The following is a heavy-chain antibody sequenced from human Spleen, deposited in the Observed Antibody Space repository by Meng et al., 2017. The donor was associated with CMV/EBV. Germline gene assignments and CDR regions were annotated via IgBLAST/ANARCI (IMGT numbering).Heavy chain of an antibody. CDR3: AKVPHVRIAADNWFDP. D-gene: IGHD6-13*01. CDR1: GFTFSSYA. Sequence: GESLKISCAASGFTFSSYAMHWVRQAPGKGLEWVANIKQDGSEKYYVDSVKGRFTISRDNSKNTLYLQMNSLRAEDTAVYYCAKVPHVRIAADNWFDPWGQGTLVTVSS. V-gene: IGHV3-7*03. J-gene: IGHJ5*02. CDR2: IKQDGSEK.